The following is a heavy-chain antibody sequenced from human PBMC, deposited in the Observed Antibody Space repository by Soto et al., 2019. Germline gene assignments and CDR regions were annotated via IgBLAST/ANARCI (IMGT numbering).Heavy chain of an antibody. Sequence: EPQLFESGGDLVRPGGSLRLSCIMSGVTFTDYSMAWVRQTPEKGLEWVSGITNNGFGTYYADSVKGRFTISRDNSKYTLFLQLNSLGVEDTATYYCVGDPGGLEGFDVWGRGTMVTVSS. J-gene: IGHJ3*01. D-gene: IGHD3-16*01. CDR1: GVTFTDYS. CDR3: VGDPGGLEGFDV. CDR2: ITNNGFGT. V-gene: IGHV3-23*01.